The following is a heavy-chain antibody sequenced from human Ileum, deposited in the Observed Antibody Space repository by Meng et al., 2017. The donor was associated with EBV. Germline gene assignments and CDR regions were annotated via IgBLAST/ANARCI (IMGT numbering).Heavy chain of an antibody. D-gene: IGHD3-22*01. J-gene: IGHJ2*01. V-gene: IGHV4-30-4*01. CDR2: IYYSGST. Sequence: GQLQESGPGLVKPSQTLSLTCTVSGGSISSGDYYWSWIRQPPGKGLEWIGYIYYSGSTYYNPSLKSRVTISVDTSKNQFSLKLSSVTAADTAVYYCARGYYDSSGYGYWYFDLWGRGTLLTVSS. CDR1: GGSISSGDYY. CDR3: ARGYYDSSGYGYWYFDL.